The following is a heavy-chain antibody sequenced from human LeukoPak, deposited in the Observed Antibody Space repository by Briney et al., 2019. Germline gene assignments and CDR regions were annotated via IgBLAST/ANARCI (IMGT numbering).Heavy chain of an antibody. D-gene: IGHD5-12*01. J-gene: IGHJ5*02. CDR3: AREGYSGYVLVWFDP. Sequence: PSETLSLTCTVSGGSISTSNYYWGWIRQPPGKGLEWIGNIFYSGSTYYSPSLNSRVTISVDTSKNQFYLKLSSVTAADTAVYYCAREGYSGYVLVWFDPWGQGTLVTVSS. CDR1: GGSISTSNYY. CDR2: IFYSGST. V-gene: IGHV4-39*07.